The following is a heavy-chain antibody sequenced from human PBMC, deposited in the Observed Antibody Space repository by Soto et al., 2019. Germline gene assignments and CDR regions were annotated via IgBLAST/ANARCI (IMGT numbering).Heavy chain of an antibody. CDR1: EYSFTNYW. V-gene: IGHV5-51*01. Sequence: GESLKISCQGSEYSFTNYWIGSVRQMPGKGREWMGIIYPGDSDTSYSPSFQGQVTISADKSISTAYLQWSSLKASDTAMYYCARRVVPSKFFDYWGQGTLVTVSS. CDR3: ARRVVPSKFFDY. CDR2: IYPGDSDT. J-gene: IGHJ4*02.